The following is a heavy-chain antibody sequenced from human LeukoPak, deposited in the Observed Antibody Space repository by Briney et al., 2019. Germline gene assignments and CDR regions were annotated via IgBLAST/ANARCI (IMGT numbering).Heavy chain of an antibody. Sequence: GGSLRLSCAASGFTFSSYAMSWVRQAPGKGLEWVSTIGGSGDTTFYADSVRSRFTISRDNSNNTLYLQMSSLRAEDTAVYYCAKERSSIPAAANYWGQGTLVTVSS. V-gene: IGHV3-23*01. CDR1: GFTFSSYA. CDR2: IGGSGDTT. D-gene: IGHD6-13*01. J-gene: IGHJ4*02. CDR3: AKERSSIPAAANY.